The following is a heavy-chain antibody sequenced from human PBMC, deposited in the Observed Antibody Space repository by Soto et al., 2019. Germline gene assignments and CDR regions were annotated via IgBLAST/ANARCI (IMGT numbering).Heavy chain of an antibody. CDR3: ARGRGDSAGSSLGRRMDV. D-gene: IGHD3-10*01. CDR2: TSVTGAM. Sequence: QVQLQESGPGLVKPSETLSLLCFVSGEAVGSGQSYWNWIRQAPGKGLEWIGYTSVTGAMKYSASLKSRVTMSVDTSKSQISLTLTSVTAADSATYFCARGRGDSAGSSLGRRMDVWGQGTTVTVAS. CDR1: GEAVGSGQSY. V-gene: IGHV4-61*01. J-gene: IGHJ6*02.